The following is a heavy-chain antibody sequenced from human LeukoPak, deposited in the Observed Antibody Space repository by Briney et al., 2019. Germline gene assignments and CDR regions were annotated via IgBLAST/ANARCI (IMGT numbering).Heavy chain of an antibody. J-gene: IGHJ3*02. CDR1: GYTFTSYG. V-gene: IGHV1-18*01. CDR2: ISAYNGNT. D-gene: IGHD1-26*01. Sequence: ASVKVSCKASGYTFTSYGISWVRQAPGQGLEWMGWISAYNGNTNYAQKLQGRVTMTRDTSISTAYMELSSLRSEDTAVYYCATLRSRGATTLRAFDIWGQGTMVTVSS. CDR3: ATLRSRGATTLRAFDI.